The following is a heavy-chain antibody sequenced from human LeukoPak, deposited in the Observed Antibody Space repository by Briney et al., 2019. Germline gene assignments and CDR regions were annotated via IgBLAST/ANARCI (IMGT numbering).Heavy chain of an antibody. CDR1: GYTFTSYY. D-gene: IGHD6-13*01. J-gene: IGHJ4*02. Sequence: ASVKVSCKASGYTFTSYYMHWVRQAPGQGLEWMGIINPSGGSTSHAQKFQGRVTMTRDTSTSTVYMELNSLRSEDTAVYYCARGPLGSSSWYFLDPYFDYWGQGTLVTVSS. CDR3: ARGPLGSSSWYFLDPYFDY. CDR2: INPSGGST. V-gene: IGHV1-46*01.